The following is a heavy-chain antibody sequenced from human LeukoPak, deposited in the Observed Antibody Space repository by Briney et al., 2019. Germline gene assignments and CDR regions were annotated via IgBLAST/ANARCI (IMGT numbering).Heavy chain of an antibody. CDR3: TKGHDFWSGYYLY. V-gene: IGHV3-7*03. CDR2: IKQDGGES. D-gene: IGHD3-3*01. J-gene: IGHJ4*02. CDR1: GFTFSSYW. Sequence: GGSLRLSCAASGFTFSSYWMTWVRQAPGKGLEWVANIKQDGGESYYVDSVKGRFTISRENAKNSLYLQMNNLRAEDTAVYYCTKGHDFWSGYYLYWGQGTLVTVSS.